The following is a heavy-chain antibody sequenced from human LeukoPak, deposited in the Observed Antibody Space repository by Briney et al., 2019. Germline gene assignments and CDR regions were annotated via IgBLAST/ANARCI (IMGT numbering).Heavy chain of an antibody. Sequence: PSETLSLTCAVYGGSFSGYYRSWIRQPPGKGLEWIGEINHSGSTNYNPSLKSRVTISVDTSKNQFSLKLSSVTAADTAVYYCARAHLNYYYDSSGYYYEGNWFDPWGQGTLVTVSS. D-gene: IGHD3-22*01. CDR1: GGSFSGYY. CDR3: ARAHLNYYYDSSGYYYEGNWFDP. V-gene: IGHV4-34*01. CDR2: INHSGST. J-gene: IGHJ5*02.